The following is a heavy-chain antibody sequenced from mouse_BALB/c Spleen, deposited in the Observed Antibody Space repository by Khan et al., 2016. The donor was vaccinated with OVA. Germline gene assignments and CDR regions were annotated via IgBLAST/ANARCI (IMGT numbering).Heavy chain of an antibody. CDR1: GYTLTSYW. V-gene: IGHV1S81*02. CDR3: ARLLINFDY. Sequence: QVQLQQSGAELVNPGASVNLSCKASGYTLTSYWMHWVKQRPGQGLEWIGEINPSNGRTNYNEKFKSKATLTVDKSSSTAYMQLSSPTSDDSAVYYCARLLINFDYWGQGTTLTVSS. CDR2: INPSNGRT. D-gene: IGHD2-1*01. J-gene: IGHJ2*01.